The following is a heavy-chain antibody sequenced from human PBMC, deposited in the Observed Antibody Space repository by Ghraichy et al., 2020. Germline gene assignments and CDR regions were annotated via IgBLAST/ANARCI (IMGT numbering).Heavy chain of an antibody. CDR3: ARRDPWFGY. CDR1: GGSISSSSYY. D-gene: IGHD3-10*01. V-gene: IGHV4-39*01. CDR2: IYYSGST. J-gene: IGHJ4*02. Sequence: SETLSLTCTVSGGSISSSSYYWGWIRQPPGKGLEWIGSIYYSGSTYYNPSLKSRVTISVDTSKNQFSLKLSSVTAADTAVYYCARRDPWFGYWGQGTLVTVSS.